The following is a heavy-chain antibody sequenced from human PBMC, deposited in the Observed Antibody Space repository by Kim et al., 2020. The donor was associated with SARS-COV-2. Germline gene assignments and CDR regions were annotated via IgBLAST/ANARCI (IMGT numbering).Heavy chain of an antibody. CDR1: GGSVSSGSYY. CDR3: ARSIVGAKDYYYYGMDV. D-gene: IGHD1-26*01. Sequence: SETLSLTCTVSGGSVSSGSYYWSWIRQPPGKGLEWIGYIYYSGSTNYNPSLKSRVTISVDTSKNQFSLKLSSVTAADTAVYYCARSIVGAKDYYYYGMDVWGQGTTVTVSS. V-gene: IGHV4-61*01. J-gene: IGHJ6*02. CDR2: IYYSGST.